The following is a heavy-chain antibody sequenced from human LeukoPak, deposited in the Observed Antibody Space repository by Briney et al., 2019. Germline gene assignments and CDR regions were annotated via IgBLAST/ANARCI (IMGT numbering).Heavy chain of an antibody. V-gene: IGHV4-4*02. CDR2: IYHSGST. CDR1: GGSISSSNW. D-gene: IGHD1-7*01. J-gene: IGHJ4*02. Sequence: SETLSLTCAVSGGSISSSNWWSWVRQPPGKGLEWIGEIYHSGSTNYNPSLKSRVTISVDKSKNQFSLKLSSVTAADTAVYYCARGKVEGITGTTDYFDYWGQGTLVTVSS. CDR3: ARGKVEGITGTTDYFDY.